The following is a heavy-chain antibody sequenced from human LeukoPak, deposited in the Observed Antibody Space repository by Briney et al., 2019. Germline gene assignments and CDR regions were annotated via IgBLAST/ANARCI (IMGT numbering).Heavy chain of an antibody. V-gene: IGHV3-30-3*01. CDR1: GFTFSNYA. CDR3: ARDFGQGLLHDYYYGMDV. Sequence: GGSLRLSCAASGFTFSNYAMHWARQAPGKGLEWVAGISYDGSNKYYADAVAGRFTISRDNSKNTLYLQLDSLRTEDTALYSCARDFGQGLLHDYYYGMDVWGQGTTVTVSS. CDR2: ISYDGSNK. J-gene: IGHJ6*02. D-gene: IGHD3-22*01.